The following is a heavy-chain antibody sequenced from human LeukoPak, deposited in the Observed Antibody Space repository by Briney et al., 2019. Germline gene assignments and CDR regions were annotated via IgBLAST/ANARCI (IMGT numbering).Heavy chain of an antibody. D-gene: IGHD6-19*01. J-gene: IGHJ1*01. CDR3: ATILYSSGWTEYFQH. Sequence: GGSLRLSCAASGFTFSSYAMHWVRQAPGKGLEWVAVISYDGSNKYYADSVKGRFTISRDNSKNTLYLQMNSLRAEDTAVYYCATILYSSGWTEYFQHWGQGTLVTVSS. CDR1: GFTFSSYA. CDR2: ISYDGSNK. V-gene: IGHV3-30-3*01.